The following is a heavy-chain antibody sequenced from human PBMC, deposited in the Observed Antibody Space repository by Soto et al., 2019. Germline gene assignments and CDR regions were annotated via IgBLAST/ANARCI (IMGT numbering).Heavy chain of an antibody. J-gene: IGHJ6*02. D-gene: IGHD6-13*01. CDR3: ARRKKQMVGDGPSSYYYGMDV. CDR2: IDPSDSYT. V-gene: IGHV5-10-1*01. Sequence: PGESLKISCKGSGYSFTSYWISWVRQMPGKGLEWMGRIDPSDSYTNYSPSFQGHVTISADKSISTAYLQWSSLKASDTAVYYCARRKKQMVGDGPSSYYYGMDVWGQGTTVTVSS. CDR1: GYSFTSYW.